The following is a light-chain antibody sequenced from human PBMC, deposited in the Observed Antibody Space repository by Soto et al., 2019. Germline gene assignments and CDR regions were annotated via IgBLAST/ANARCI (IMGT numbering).Light chain of an antibody. CDR3: QQSYSPPPYT. CDR1: HDITSF. CDR2: AAS. Sequence: DIQMTQSPSSLPASVGARSTTPAQPSHDITSFLNWYQQKPGKAPKLLMYAASSLQSGVPSRFSGSGSGTDFTLTISSLQPEDFATYYCQQSYSPPPYTFGQGTKLEIK. J-gene: IGKJ2*01. V-gene: IGKV1-39*01.